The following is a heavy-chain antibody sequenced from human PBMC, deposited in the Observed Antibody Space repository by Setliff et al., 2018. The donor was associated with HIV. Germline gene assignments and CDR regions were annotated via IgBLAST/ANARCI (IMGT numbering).Heavy chain of an antibody. CDR1: GSSITTTYF. Sequence: PSETLSLTCDFSGSSITTTYFWAWIRLPPGKGLEWVGSHYHDGTSFYNPSLKSRVTVSLDTSKNQFSLKLSSVTAADTAVYYCARDGPGLSKADYYGMDVWGQGTKVTVSS. CDR3: ARDGPGLSKADYYGMDV. V-gene: IGHV4-38-2*02. J-gene: IGHJ6*02. CDR2: HYHDGTS.